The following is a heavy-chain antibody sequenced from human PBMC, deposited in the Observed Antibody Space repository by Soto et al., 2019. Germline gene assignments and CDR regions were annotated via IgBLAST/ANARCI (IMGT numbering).Heavy chain of an antibody. CDR2: IIPIFGTA. D-gene: IGHD4-17*01. CDR3: ARSRSLEMTTCHY. Sequence: ASVKVSCKASGGTFSSYAISWVRQAPGQGLEWMGGIIPIFGTANYAQKFQGRVTITADESTSTAYMELSSLRSEDTAVYYCARSRSLEMTTCHYWGQGTLVTVSS. J-gene: IGHJ4*02. V-gene: IGHV1-69*13. CDR1: GGTFSSYA.